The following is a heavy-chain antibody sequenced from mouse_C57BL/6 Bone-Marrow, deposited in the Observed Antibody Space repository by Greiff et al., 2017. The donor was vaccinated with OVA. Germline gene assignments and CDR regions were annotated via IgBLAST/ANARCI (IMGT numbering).Heavy chain of an antibody. D-gene: IGHD5-1-1*01. J-gene: IGHJ4*01. Sequence: EVMLVESGGDLVKPGGSLKLSCAASGFTFSSSGMSWVRPTPDKRLEWVATISSGGSYTYYPDSVKGRFTISRDNAKNTLYLQMSSLKSEDTAMYYCAKYPYYAMDYWGQGTSVTVSS. CDR1: GFTFSSSG. CDR3: AKYPYYAMDY. V-gene: IGHV5-6*02. CDR2: ISSGGSYT.